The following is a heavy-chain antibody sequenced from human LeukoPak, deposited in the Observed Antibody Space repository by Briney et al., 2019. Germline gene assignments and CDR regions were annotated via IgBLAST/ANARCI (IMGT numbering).Heavy chain of an antibody. CDR1: GGSISSSSYY. J-gene: IGHJ4*02. Sequence: SETLSLTCTVSGGSISSSSYYWGWIRQPPGKGLEWIGSIYYSGSTYYNPSLKSRVTISVDTSKNQFSLKLSSVTAADTAVYYCARRGYSSSWYYFDYWGQGTLVTVSS. V-gene: IGHV4-39*01. CDR3: ARRGYSSSWYYFDY. CDR2: IYYSGST. D-gene: IGHD6-13*01.